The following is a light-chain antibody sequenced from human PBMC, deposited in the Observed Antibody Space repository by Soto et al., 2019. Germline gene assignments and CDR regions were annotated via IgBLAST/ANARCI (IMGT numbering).Light chain of an antibody. Sequence: DILMTQSPESRAVSLGERATITCKSSQSLLYTSSGRNYLAWFQQKPGQPPKLLIYWASVRESGVPDRFTGGGSATDFTLTISGVQAEDAAVYFCQQYYVSPPFTFGGGTKVEIK. CDR2: WAS. V-gene: IGKV4-1*01. CDR3: QQYYVSPPFT. J-gene: IGKJ4*01. CDR1: QSLLYTSSGRNY.